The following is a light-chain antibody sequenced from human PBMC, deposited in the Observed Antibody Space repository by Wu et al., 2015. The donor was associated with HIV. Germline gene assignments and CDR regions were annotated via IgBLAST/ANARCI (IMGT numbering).Light chain of an antibody. CDR3: QQYNSSPYN. CDR1: ENLDSDY. J-gene: IGKJ2*01. CDR2: GAS. Sequence: EIVLTQSPGTLSLSPGESATLSCRATENLDSDYLAWFQQRPGQTPTLLIYGASYRAAGIPDRFSASGSGTDFSLTIRRVEPEDFAVYYCQQYNSSPYNFGQGTKLEIK. V-gene: IGKV3-20*01.